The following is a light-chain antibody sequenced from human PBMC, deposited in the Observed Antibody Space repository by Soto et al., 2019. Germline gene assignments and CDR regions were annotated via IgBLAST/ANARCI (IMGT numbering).Light chain of an antibody. CDR1: QSVSNNY. J-gene: IGKJ1*01. V-gene: IGKV3-20*01. CDR2: GAS. CDR3: QQYGSSQWT. Sequence: EIVLTQSPGTLSLSPGERATLSCRASQSVSNNYLAWYQQKPGQAPRLLIYGASTRATGIPARFSGSGSGTEFTLTISRLEPEDFAVYYCQQYGSSQWTFGQGTKVDI.